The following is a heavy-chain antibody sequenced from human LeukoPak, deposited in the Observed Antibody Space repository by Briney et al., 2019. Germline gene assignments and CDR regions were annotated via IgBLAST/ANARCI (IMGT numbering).Heavy chain of an antibody. J-gene: IGHJ3*02. Sequence: GESLKISCKSSGYSFTSYWIAWVRQMPGKGLEWMGILYPGDYETRYSPSFQGQVTISADRSITPAYLQWSSLNASDTAFYYCARLYLPYTSAWYGSAFDIWGQGTMVTVSS. CDR3: ARLYLPYTSAWYGSAFDI. CDR2: LYPGDYET. V-gene: IGHV5-51*01. CDR1: GYSFTSYW. D-gene: IGHD6-13*01.